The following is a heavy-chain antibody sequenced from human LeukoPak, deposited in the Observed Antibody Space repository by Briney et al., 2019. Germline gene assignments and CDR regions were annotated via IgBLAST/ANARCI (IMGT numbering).Heavy chain of an antibody. D-gene: IGHD2-15*01. CDR3: VSTHLGYCSSVSCQNDY. Sequence: GGSLRLSCAASGFTFSDYAMNWVRQAPGKGLEWISFISTYSSYIYYADSVRGRFTISRDNANNSLYLHMNSLRAEDTAVYYCVSTHLGYCSSVSCQNDYWGQGTLVTVSS. CDR2: ISTYSSYI. CDR1: GFTFSDYA. J-gene: IGHJ4*02. V-gene: IGHV3-21*01.